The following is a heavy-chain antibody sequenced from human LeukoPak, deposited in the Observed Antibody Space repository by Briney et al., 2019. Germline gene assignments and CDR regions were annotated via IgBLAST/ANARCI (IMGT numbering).Heavy chain of an antibody. CDR3: ARPLNYYDSSGYFLDAFDI. Sequence: SVKVSCKASGGTFSSYAISWLRQAPGQGLEWMGGTIPIFGTANHAQKFQGRVTITTDESTSTAYMELSSLRSEDTAVYYCARPLNYYDSSGYFLDAFDIWGQGTMVTVSS. CDR2: TIPIFGTA. CDR1: GGTFSSYA. V-gene: IGHV1-69*05. D-gene: IGHD3-22*01. J-gene: IGHJ3*02.